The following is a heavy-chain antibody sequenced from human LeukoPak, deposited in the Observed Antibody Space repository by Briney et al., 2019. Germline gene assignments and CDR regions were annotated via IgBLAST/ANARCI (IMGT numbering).Heavy chain of an antibody. Sequence: SETLSLTCAVSGGSISPYYWSWIRQPPGKGLEWIGYIYYSGSTNYNPSLKSRVTMSVDTSKNQFSLKLSSVTAADTAVYYCARDRDYVPDYWGQGTLVTVSS. CDR3: ARDRDYVPDY. J-gene: IGHJ4*02. D-gene: IGHD4-17*01. CDR2: IYYSGST. V-gene: IGHV4-59*01. CDR1: GGSISPYY.